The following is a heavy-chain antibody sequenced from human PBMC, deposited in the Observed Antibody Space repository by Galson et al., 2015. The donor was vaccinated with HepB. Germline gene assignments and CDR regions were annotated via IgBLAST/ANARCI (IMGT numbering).Heavy chain of an antibody. Sequence: SVKVSCKASGYTFTSYAMNWVRQAPGQGLEWMGWINTNTGNPTYAQGFTGRFVFSLDTSVSTAYLQISSLKAEDTAVYYCARLITMVRGVIIRVNDVLDYWGQGTLVTVSS. CDR1: GYTFTSYA. CDR2: INTNTGNP. V-gene: IGHV7-4-1*02. J-gene: IGHJ4*02. CDR3: ARLITMVRGVIIRVNDVLDY. D-gene: IGHD3-10*01.